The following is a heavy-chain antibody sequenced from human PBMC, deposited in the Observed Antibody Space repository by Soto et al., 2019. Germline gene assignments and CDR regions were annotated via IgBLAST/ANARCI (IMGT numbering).Heavy chain of an antibody. D-gene: IGHD2-2*03. CDR3: ARTGERWILGYYFDY. CDR2: IYYSGST. Sequence: QVQLRESGPGLVKTSQTLSLTCTVSGGSISSGGYYWSWIRQHPGKGLEWIGYIYYSGSTYYNPSLKSRVTISVDTSKNQFSLKLSSVTAADTAVYYCARTGERWILGYYFDYWGQGTLVTVSS. CDR1: GGSISSGGYY. V-gene: IGHV4-31*03. J-gene: IGHJ4*02.